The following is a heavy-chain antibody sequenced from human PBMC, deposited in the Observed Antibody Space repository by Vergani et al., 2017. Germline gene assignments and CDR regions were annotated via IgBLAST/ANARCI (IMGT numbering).Heavy chain of an antibody. CDR1: GFSLSTSGMC. J-gene: IGHJ4*02. CDR2: IDWDDDK. D-gene: IGHD6-19*01. V-gene: IGHV2-70*01. CDR3: ARIFQRTSDPIAVAGTFTRPFDY. Sequence: QVTLRESGPALVKPTQTLTLTCTFSGFSLSTSGMCVSWIRQPPGKALEWLALIDWDDDKYYSTSLKTRLTISKDTSKNQVVLTMTNMDPVDTATYYCARIFQRTSDPIAVAGTFTRPFDYWGQGTLVTVSS.